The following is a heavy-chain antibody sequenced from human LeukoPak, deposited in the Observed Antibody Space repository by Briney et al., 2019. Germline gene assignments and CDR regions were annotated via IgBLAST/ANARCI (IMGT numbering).Heavy chain of an antibody. Sequence: ASVKVSCKASGYTFTSYDINWVRQATGQGLEWMGWMNPNSGNTGYAQKFQGRVTMTRNTSISTAYMELSSLRSEDTAVYYCARGQRRWMVRAAGRPLLYWGQGTLVTVSS. V-gene: IGHV1-8*01. CDR3: ARGQRRWMVRAAGRPLLY. CDR2: MNPNSGNT. D-gene: IGHD3-10*01. CDR1: GYTFTSYD. J-gene: IGHJ4*02.